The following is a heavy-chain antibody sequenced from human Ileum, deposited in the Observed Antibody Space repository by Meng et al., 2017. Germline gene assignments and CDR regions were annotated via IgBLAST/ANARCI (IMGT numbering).Heavy chain of an antibody. V-gene: IGHV1-69*10. Sequence: SVKVSYKADGYTFNNYLINWVRQAPGQGLEWMGAITPSLGTSNYAQTFQGRVTFIADKSTNPAYMELSSLNSEDTAVYYCARKGGVCGTDCYYLDVWGQGTMVTVSS. J-gene: IGHJ6*03. D-gene: IGHD2-21*01. CDR3: ARKGGVCGTDCYYLDV. CDR1: GYTFNNYL. CDR2: ITPSLGTS.